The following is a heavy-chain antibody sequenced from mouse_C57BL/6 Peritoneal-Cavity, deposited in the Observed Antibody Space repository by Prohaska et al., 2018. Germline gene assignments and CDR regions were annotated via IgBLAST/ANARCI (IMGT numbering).Heavy chain of an antibody. Sequence: QVQLQQPGAELVKPGASVKLSCKASGYTFTSYWMQWVKQRPGQGLEWIGEIDPYDSYTNYNQKFKGKATLTVDTSSSTAYMQLSSLTSEDSAVYYCARGRAQATWAYWGQGTLVTVSA. CDR3: ARGRAQATWAY. CDR2: IDPYDSYT. CDR1: GYTFTSYW. D-gene: IGHD3-2*02. J-gene: IGHJ3*01. V-gene: IGHV1-50*01.